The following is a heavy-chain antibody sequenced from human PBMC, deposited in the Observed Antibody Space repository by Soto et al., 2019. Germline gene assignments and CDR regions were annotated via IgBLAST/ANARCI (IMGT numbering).Heavy chain of an antibody. CDR2: ISGSGGST. V-gene: IGHV3-23*01. Sequence: EVQLLESGGVLVQPGGTLRLSCAASGFTFSSYAMSWVRQAPGKGLEWVSAISGSGGSTYYADSVKGRFTISRDNSKNTLYLQMNSLRAEDTAVYYCAKIPHSSSWYLDAFDIWGQGTMVNVSS. J-gene: IGHJ3*02. CDR3: AKIPHSSSWYLDAFDI. CDR1: GFTFSSYA. D-gene: IGHD6-13*01.